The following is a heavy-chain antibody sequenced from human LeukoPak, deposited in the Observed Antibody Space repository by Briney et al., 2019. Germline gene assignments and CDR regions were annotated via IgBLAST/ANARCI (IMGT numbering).Heavy chain of an antibody. J-gene: IGHJ6*02. CDR3: ARRRDSSYIMDA. V-gene: IGHV4-59*01. D-gene: IGHD2-21*02. CDR1: GGSISSYY. CDR2: IYYSGST. Sequence: PSETLSLTCTVSGGSISSYYWSWIRQPPGKGLEWIGYIYYSGSTNYNPSLKSRVTISVDTSKNQFSLKLSSVTAADTAVYYCARRRDSSYIMDAWGQGTTVTVSS.